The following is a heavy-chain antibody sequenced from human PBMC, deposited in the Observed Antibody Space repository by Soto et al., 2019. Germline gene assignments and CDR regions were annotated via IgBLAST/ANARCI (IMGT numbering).Heavy chain of an antibody. V-gene: IGHV1-46*01. CDR3: ARDRLITIFAHDAFDI. Sequence: QVQLVQSGAEVKKPGASVKDSCKASGYTFTSYYMHWVRQAPGQGLERMGIINPSGGSTSYAQKCQGRVTMIRDTSTSTVDVGLSSLRSGDTVVYYCARDRLITIFAHDAFDIWGQGTMVTVSS. J-gene: IGHJ3*02. D-gene: IGHD3-3*01. CDR1: GYTFTSYY. CDR2: INPSGGST.